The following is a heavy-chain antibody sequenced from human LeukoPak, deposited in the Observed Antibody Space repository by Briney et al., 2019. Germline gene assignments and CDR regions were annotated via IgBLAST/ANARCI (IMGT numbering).Heavy chain of an antibody. CDR3: AIAGGSGWLGYYFDY. D-gene: IGHD6-19*01. CDR1: GGSFSGYY. V-gene: IGHV4-34*01. CDR2: INHSGST. J-gene: IGHJ4*02. Sequence: SETLSLTCAVYGGSFSGYYWSWIRQPPGKGLEWIGEINHSGSTNYNPSLKSRVTISVDTSKNQFSLKLSSVTAADTAVYYRAIAGGSGWLGYYFDYWGQGTLVTVSS.